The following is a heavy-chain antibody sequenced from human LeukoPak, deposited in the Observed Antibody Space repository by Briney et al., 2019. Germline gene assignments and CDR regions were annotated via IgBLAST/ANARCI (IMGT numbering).Heavy chain of an antibody. J-gene: IGHJ4*02. CDR2: INHSGST. V-gene: IGHV4-34*01. CDR3: ARGRVIVY. CDR1: GGSISSYY. Sequence: SETLSLTCTVSGGSISSYYWSWIRQPPGKGLEWIGEINHSGSTNYNPSLKSRVTISVDTSKNQFSLKLSSVTAADTAVYYCARGRVIVYWGQGTLVTVSS.